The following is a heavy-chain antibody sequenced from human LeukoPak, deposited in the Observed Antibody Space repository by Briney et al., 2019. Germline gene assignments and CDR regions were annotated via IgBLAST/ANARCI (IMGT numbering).Heavy chain of an antibody. D-gene: IGHD4-17*01. V-gene: IGHV3-53*01. CDR2: IHTSGDT. Sequence: GGSLRLSCAASVFTLSRYWMRWVRQARWKGLEWVSAIHTSGDTCYADSVKGRFTISRDTSKNTLYLQINSLRVEDTAVYYCIVFGDSNHWGQGTLVTVSS. J-gene: IGHJ5*02. CDR3: IVFGDSNH. CDR1: VFTLSRYW.